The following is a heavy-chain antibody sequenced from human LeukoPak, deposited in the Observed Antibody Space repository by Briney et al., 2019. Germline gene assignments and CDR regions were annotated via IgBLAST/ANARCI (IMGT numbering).Heavy chain of an antibody. D-gene: IGHD6-13*01. Sequence: ASVKVSCKASGYTFTGYYMHWVRQAPGQGLEWMGRINPNSGGTNYAQKFQGRVTMTRDTSISTAYMELSSLRSEDTAVYYCARGLGAAAGSFDYWGQGTLVTVSS. CDR2: INPNSGGT. J-gene: IGHJ4*02. CDR1: GYTFTGYY. CDR3: ARGLGAAAGSFDY. V-gene: IGHV1-2*06.